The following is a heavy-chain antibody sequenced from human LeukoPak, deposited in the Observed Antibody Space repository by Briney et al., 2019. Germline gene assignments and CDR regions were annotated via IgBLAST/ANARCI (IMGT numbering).Heavy chain of an antibody. CDR2: ISGSGGST. CDR3: AGMCSGGSCYSNAFDI. D-gene: IGHD2-15*01. CDR1: GFTFSSYA. Sequence: GGSLRLSCAASGFTFSSYAMSWVRQAPGKGLEWVSAISGSGGSTYYADSAKGRFTISRDNSKNTLYLQMNSLRAEDTAVYYCAGMCSGGSCYSNAFDIWGQGTMVTVSS. V-gene: IGHV3-23*01. J-gene: IGHJ3*02.